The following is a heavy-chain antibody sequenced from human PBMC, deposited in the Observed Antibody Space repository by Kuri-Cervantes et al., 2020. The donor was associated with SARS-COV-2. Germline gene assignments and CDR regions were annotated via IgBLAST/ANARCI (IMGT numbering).Heavy chain of an antibody. Sequence: SETLSLTCTVSGGSISSYYWSWIRQPPGKGLEWIGYIYYSGSTNYNPSLKSRVTISVDTSKNQFSLKLSSVTAADTAVYYCARLSSGWYSDYWGQGTLVNASS. CDR1: GGSISSYY. J-gene: IGHJ4*02. V-gene: IGHV4-59*08. D-gene: IGHD6-19*01. CDR3: ARLSSGWYSDY. CDR2: IYYSGST.